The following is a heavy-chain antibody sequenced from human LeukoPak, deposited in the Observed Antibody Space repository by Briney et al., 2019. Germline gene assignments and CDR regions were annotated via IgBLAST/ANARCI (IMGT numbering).Heavy chain of an antibody. CDR3: ARGAKVAVYDYGDYFDY. V-gene: IGHV3-15*01. Sequence: PGGSLRLSCAASGFTFSNAWMSWVRQAPGKGLEWVGRIKSKTDGGTTDYAAPVKGRFTISRDDSKNTLYLQMNSLRAEDTAVYYCARGAKVAVYDYGDYFDYWGQGTLVTVPS. CDR1: GFTFSNAW. D-gene: IGHD4-17*01. J-gene: IGHJ4*02. CDR2: IKSKTDGGTT.